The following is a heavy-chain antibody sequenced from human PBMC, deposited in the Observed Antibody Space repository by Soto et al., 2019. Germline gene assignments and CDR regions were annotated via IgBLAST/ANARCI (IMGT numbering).Heavy chain of an antibody. J-gene: IGHJ6*02. CDR2: ISYDGSNK. V-gene: IGHV3-30-3*01. CDR3: ARESGIAVAGTVDYYYGMDV. D-gene: IGHD6-19*01. Sequence: QVQLVESGGGVVQPGRSLRLSCAACGFTFSSYAMHWVRQAPGKGLEWVAVISYDGSNKYYADSVKGRFTISRDNSKNTLYLQMNSLRAEDTAVYYCARESGIAVAGTVDYYYGMDVWGQGTTVTVSS. CDR1: GFTFSSYA.